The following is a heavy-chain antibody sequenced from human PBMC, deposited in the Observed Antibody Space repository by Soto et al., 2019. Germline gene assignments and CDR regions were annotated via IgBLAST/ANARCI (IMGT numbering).Heavy chain of an antibody. CDR1: GFTFSSYG. CDR3: ARVLYSGSYGGLDY. Sequence: QVQLVESGGGVVQPGRSLRLSCAASGFTFSSYGMHWVRQAPGKGLEWVAVIWYDGSNKYYADSVKGRFTISRDNSKNTLYLQMNSLRAEDTAVYYCARVLYSGSYGGLDYWGQGTLVTVSS. CDR2: IWYDGSNK. D-gene: IGHD1-26*01. J-gene: IGHJ4*02. V-gene: IGHV3-33*01.